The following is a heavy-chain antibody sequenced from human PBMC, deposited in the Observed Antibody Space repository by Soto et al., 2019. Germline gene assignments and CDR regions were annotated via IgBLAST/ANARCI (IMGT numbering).Heavy chain of an antibody. V-gene: IGHV4-59*01. D-gene: IGHD2-8*02. CDR2: IYYSGST. J-gene: IGHJ4*02. CDR3: ARGGVVWTFDY. Sequence: SETLSLTCTVSGGSISGYYWSWIRQPPGKGLEWIGYIYYSGSTNYNPSLKSRVTISVDTSKNQFSLKLSSVTAADTAVYYCARGGVVWTFDYWGQGALVTVSS. CDR1: GGSISGYY.